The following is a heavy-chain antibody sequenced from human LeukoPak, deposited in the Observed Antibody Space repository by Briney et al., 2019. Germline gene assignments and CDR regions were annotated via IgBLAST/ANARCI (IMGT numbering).Heavy chain of an antibody. D-gene: IGHD6-13*01. Sequence: SVKVSCKASGGTFSSYAISWVRQAPGQGLEWMGGTIPIFGTANYAQKFQGRVTITADESTSTAYMELSSLRSEDTAVYYCARSDTEQQPSRGMDVWGKGTTVTVSS. V-gene: IGHV1-69*13. CDR1: GGTFSSYA. CDR2: TIPIFGTA. J-gene: IGHJ6*04. CDR3: ARSDTEQQPSRGMDV.